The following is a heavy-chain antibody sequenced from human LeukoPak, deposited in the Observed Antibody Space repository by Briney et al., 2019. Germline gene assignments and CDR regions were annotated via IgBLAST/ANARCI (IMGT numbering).Heavy chain of an antibody. Sequence: AGGSLRLSCAASGFTFSSYAMSWVRQAPGKGLEWVSAISGSGGSTYYADSVKGRFTISRDNPKNTLYLQMNSLRAEDTAVYYCAKEGLICSSPSCSTSYYYGMDVWGQGTTVTVSS. V-gene: IGHV3-23*01. CDR1: GFTFSSYA. CDR3: AKEGLICSSPSCSTSYYYGMDV. D-gene: IGHD2-2*01. CDR2: ISGSGGST. J-gene: IGHJ6*02.